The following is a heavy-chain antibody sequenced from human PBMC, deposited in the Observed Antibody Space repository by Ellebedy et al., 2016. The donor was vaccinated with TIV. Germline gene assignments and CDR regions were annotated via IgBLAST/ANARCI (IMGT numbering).Heavy chain of an antibody. CDR3: ARDNSGYEGTAFDI. J-gene: IGHJ3*02. V-gene: IGHV1-2*02. CDR1: GYTFTAYH. Sequence: ASVKVSCKASGYTFTAYHIHWVRQAPGQGLEWMGWIYPYSGGTNYAPKFQGRVTLTRDTSISTAYMELSRLRSDDTAVYYCARDNSGYEGTAFDIWGRGTTVTVSS. CDR2: IYPYSGGT. D-gene: IGHD5-12*01.